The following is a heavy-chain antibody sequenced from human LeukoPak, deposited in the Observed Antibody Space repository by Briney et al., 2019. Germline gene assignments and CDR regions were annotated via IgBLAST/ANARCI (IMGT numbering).Heavy chain of an antibody. CDR1: GGSITTTNF. Sequence: SETLSLTCGVSGGSITTTNFWSWVRPPPGGGLEWIGEISLRGRTQYNPSLKSRVNISIDDSKNHLYLSLASVTAADTAVYYCSRESGPYCPFGHWGQGTLVAVTS. CDR3: SRESGPYCPFGH. J-gene: IGHJ5*02. D-gene: IGHD1-26*01. V-gene: IGHV4-4*02. CDR2: ISLRGRT.